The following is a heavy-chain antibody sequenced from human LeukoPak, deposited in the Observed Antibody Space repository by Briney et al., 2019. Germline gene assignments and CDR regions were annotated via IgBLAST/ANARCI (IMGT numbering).Heavy chain of an antibody. CDR1: GFTFSSYG. V-gene: IGHV3-33*01. CDR3: ARDQVIAAVGIGY. J-gene: IGHJ4*02. D-gene: IGHD6-13*01. Sequence: PGRSLRLSCAASGFTFSSYGMHWVRQAPGKGLEWVAVIWYDGSNKYYADSVKGRFTISRDNSKNTLYLQMNSLRAEDTAVYCCARDQVIAAVGIGYWGQGTLVTVSS. CDR2: IWYDGSNK.